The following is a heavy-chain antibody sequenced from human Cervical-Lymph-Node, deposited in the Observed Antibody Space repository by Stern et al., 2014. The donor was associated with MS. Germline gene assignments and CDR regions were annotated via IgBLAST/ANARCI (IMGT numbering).Heavy chain of an antibody. CDR1: GGSISTDY. J-gene: IGHJ2*01. CDR2: IYYSGST. Sequence: VQLVESGPGLVKPSETLSLTCTVSGGSISTDYWSWIRQPPGKGLEWIGYIYYSGSTKYNPSLKSRITISVDTSKHPFSLKLSSVTAADTAVYYCARKGGRYWYFDLWGRGTLVTVSS. CDR3: ARKGGRYWYFDL. V-gene: IGHV4-59*08. D-gene: IGHD3-16*01.